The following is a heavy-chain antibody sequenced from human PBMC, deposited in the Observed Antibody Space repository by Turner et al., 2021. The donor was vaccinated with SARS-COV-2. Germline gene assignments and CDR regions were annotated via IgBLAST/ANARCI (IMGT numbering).Heavy chain of an antibody. CDR1: GFPFSSYA. D-gene: IGHD5-12*01. Sequence: EVQLLESGGGLVQPGGSLRLSCAASGFPFSSYAVSWVRQAPGKGLEWVSAISGSGGSTYYADSVKGRFTISRDNSKNTLYLQMNSLRAEDTAVYYCAKGPDIVATIWGTLFSGTFDYWGQGTLVTVSS. CDR2: ISGSGGST. CDR3: AKGPDIVATIWGTLFSGTFDY. V-gene: IGHV3-23*01. J-gene: IGHJ4*02.